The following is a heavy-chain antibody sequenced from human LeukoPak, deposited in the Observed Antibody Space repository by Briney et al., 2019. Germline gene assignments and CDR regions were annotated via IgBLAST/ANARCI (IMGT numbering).Heavy chain of an antibody. CDR3: ARETRDCGGDCFDAFDI. D-gene: IGHD2-21*02. CDR2: IYYSGST. CDR1: GGSFSGYY. Sequence: SSETLSLTCAVYGGSFSGYYWSWIRQPPGKGLEWIGYIYYSGSTNYNPSLKSRVTISVDTSKNQFSLKLSSVTAADTAVYYCARETRDCGGDCFDAFDIWGQGTMVTVSS. J-gene: IGHJ3*02. V-gene: IGHV4-59*01.